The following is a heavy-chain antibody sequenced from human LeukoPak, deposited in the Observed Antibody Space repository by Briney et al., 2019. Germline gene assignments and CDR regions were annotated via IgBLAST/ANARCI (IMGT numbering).Heavy chain of an antibody. J-gene: IGHJ4*02. Sequence: PGGSLRLSCAASGFTFSNAWMNWVRQAPGKGLEWVGRIKSKTDGGTIDHAAPVKGRFTISRDDSKNMMYLQMNSLKTEDTAVYYCSTDYYGSGRPGFGYWGQGSLVTVSS. CDR3: STDYYGSGRPGFGY. CDR1: GFTFSNAW. D-gene: IGHD3-10*01. V-gene: IGHV3-15*07. CDR2: IKSKTDGGTI.